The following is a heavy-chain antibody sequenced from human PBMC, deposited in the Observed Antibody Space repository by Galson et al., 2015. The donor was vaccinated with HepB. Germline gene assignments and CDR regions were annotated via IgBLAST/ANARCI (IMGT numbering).Heavy chain of an antibody. D-gene: IGHD6-13*01. CDR3: AIKAGYSSSWYGAFDI. V-gene: IGHV1-46*03. CDR1: GYTFTSYY. J-gene: IGHJ3*02. Sequence: SVKVSCKASGYTFTSYYMHWVRQAPGQGLEWMGIINPSGGSTSYAQKFQGRVTMTRDTSTSTVYMELSSLRSEDTAVYYCAIKAGYSSSWYGAFDIWGQGTMVTVSS. CDR2: INPSGGST.